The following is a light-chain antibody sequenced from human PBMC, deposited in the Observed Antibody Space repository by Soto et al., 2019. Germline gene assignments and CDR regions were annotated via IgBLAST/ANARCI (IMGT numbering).Light chain of an antibody. CDR2: KAS. CDR3: QQYNSYPIT. Sequence: DLQMTQSPSTLPGSLGERVTITCRASQTISSWLAWYQQKRGQAPKLLIYKASTLKSGVPSRSRGSGSGTEFTLTISSLQPEDFETYYCQQYNSYPITFGQGTRLEIK. V-gene: IGKV1-5*03. J-gene: IGKJ5*01. CDR1: QTISSW.